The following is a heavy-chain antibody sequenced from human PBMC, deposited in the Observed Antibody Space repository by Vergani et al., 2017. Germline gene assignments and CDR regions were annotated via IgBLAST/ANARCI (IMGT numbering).Heavy chain of an antibody. V-gene: IGHV4-59*08. CDR3: ARHSTVEWLVKLGWIDP. D-gene: IGHD6-19*01. CDR1: GGSLSGYY. Sequence: QVQLQESGPGLVRPSETLSLTCTVSGGSLSGYYWNWIRQTPGEGLEWIGYVEDSGYFNYNPSLKTRVSMSSDTSKNQFSLKLSSVTAADTAVYFCARHSTVEWLVKLGWIDPWGQGILVTVSS. CDR2: VEDSGYF. J-gene: IGHJ5*02.